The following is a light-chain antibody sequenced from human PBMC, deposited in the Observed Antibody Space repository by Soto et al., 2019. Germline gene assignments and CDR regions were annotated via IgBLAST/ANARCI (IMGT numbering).Light chain of an antibody. Sequence: QSALTQPASVSGSPAQSITVSCTGTSSDIGGYIFVSWYQQHPRKAPKLMIYDINNRPSGVSKRFSGSKSGNTASLTISGLQAEDEADYYCVSYTARSSYVFGTGTKVTVL. V-gene: IGLV2-14*01. CDR3: VSYTARSSYV. J-gene: IGLJ1*01. CDR1: SSDIGGYIF. CDR2: DIN.